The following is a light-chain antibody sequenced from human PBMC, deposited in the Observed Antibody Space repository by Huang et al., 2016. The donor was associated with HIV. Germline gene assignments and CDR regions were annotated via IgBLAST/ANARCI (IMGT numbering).Light chain of an antibody. CDR3: QQFGSSPPYS. V-gene: IGKV3-20*01. CDR2: GAS. J-gene: IGKJ2*03. Sequence: IVLTQSPDTLSLSPGESPTLSCRASQTVTHNYLAWYQQRPGQAPRLLIYGASTRATGIPDRFSGSGSGTDFTLTISRLEPKDFVVYYCQQFGSSPPYSFGQGTKLEIK. CDR1: QTVTHNY.